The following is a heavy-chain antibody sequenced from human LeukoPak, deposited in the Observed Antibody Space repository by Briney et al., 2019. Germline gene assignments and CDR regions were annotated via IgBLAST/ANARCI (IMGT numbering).Heavy chain of an antibody. CDR3: ARVAAGAEAHTLHYHYMDV. Sequence: GGSLRLSCAASGFTVSSNYMSWVRQAPGKGLEWVSSISSTSMYIYYADSMRGRFTISRDNAENSLFLQIDSLGVEDTAVYSCARVAAGAEAHTLHYHYMDVWGKGTTVTVSS. J-gene: IGHJ6*03. V-gene: IGHV3-21*01. CDR2: ISSTSMYI. CDR1: GFTVSSNY. D-gene: IGHD6-13*01.